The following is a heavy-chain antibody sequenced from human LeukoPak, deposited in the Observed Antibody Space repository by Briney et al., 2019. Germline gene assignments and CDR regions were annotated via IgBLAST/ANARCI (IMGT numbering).Heavy chain of an antibody. J-gene: IGHJ4*02. D-gene: IGHD3-16*01. CDR1: GFTFSSYG. V-gene: IGHV3-33*01. Sequence: GGSLGLSCAASGFTFSSYGMHWVRQAPGKGLEWVAVIWYDGSNKYYADSVKGRFTISRDNSKNTLYLQMNSLRAEDTAVYYCARGQIYDYVWGSYPDYWGQGTLVTVSS. CDR3: ARGQIYDYVWGSYPDY. CDR2: IWYDGSNK.